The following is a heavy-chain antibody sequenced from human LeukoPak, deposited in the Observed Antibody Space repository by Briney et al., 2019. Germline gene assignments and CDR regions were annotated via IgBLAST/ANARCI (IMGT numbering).Heavy chain of an antibody. J-gene: IGHJ4*02. D-gene: IGHD2-15*01. V-gene: IGHV4-34*01. CDR1: GGSFSGYY. Sequence: SETLSLTCAAYGGSFSGYYWSWIRQPPGKGLEWIGEINHSGSTNYNPSLKSRVTISVDTSKNQFSLKLSSVTAADTAVYYCARDPRYCSGGSCFGYGGQGTLVTVS. CDR2: INHSGST. CDR3: ARDPRYCSGGSCFGY.